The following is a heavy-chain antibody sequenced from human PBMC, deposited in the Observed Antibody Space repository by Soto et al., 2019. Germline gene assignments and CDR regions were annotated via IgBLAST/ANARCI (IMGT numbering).Heavy chain of an antibody. CDR1: GFTFSSYA. D-gene: IGHD1-26*01. CDR2: ISGSGGST. Sequence: PGGSLRLSCAASGFTFSSYAMSWVRQAPGKGLEWVSAISGSGGSTYSADSVKGRFTISRDNCKNTLYLQMNSLRAEDTAVYYCAKGPLEGWEEIWGQGTMVTVSS. J-gene: IGHJ3*02. V-gene: IGHV3-23*01. CDR3: AKGPLEGWEEI.